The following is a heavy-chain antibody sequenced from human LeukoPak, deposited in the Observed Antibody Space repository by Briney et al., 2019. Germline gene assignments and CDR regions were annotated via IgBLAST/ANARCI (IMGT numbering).Heavy chain of an antibody. D-gene: IGHD3-22*01. V-gene: IGHV3-11*01. CDR3: AIYYDSSGSIDH. CDR2: ISDSVSTI. Sequence: GGSLRLSCAASGFIFSDYYMTWIRQTPGKGLEWLSYISDSVSTINYADSVKGRLTISRDNAKKSLFLQMNSLRAEDTAVYYCAIYYDSSGSIDHWGQGTLVTVSS. CDR1: GFIFSDYY. J-gene: IGHJ4*02.